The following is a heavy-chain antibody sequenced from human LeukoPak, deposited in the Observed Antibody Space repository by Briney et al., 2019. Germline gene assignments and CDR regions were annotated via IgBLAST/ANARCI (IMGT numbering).Heavy chain of an antibody. CDR2: INPSGGST. CDR1: GYTFTSYY. J-gene: IGHJ5*02. D-gene: IGHD2-2*01. V-gene: IGHV1-46*01. CDR3: ARSRPRYCSSTSCSPSARGIDP. Sequence: ASVKVSCKASGYTFTSYYMHWVRQAAGQGLEWMGIINPSGGSTSYAQKFQGRVTMTRDTSTSTVYMELSSLRSEDTAVYYCARSRPRYCSSTSCSPSARGIDPWGQGTLVTVSS.